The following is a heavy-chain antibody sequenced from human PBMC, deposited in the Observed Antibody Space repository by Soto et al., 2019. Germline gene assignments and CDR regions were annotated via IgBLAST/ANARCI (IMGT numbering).Heavy chain of an antibody. Sequence: QVQLVQSGAEVKKPGSSVKVSCKTSGGTFNNYAISWVRQAPGQGLEWMGGLIPNFDTPNYAQKFQDRLTIIADESTSTVSMELRSLRSDDTAAYYCAVAMVREILIFESSGMHVWGQGTTVTVSS. CDR3: AVAMVREILIFESSGMHV. D-gene: IGHD3-10*01. V-gene: IGHV1-69*01. J-gene: IGHJ6*02. CDR2: LIPNFDTP. CDR1: GGTFNNYA.